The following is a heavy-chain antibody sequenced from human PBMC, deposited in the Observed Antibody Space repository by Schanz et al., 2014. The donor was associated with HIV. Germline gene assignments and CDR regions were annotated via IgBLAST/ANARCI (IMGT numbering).Heavy chain of an antibody. D-gene: IGHD2-15*01. Sequence: EVQVVESGGGLVQPGGSLRLSCAASGFTFSSYAMSWVRQAPGKGLEWVSTISGSGGSPYYADSVKGRFTISRDNSKNTLYLQMNSLRAEDTAVYYCAKFGRLLGNFDDWGQGTLVTVSS. CDR2: ISGSGGSP. CDR1: GFTFSSYA. J-gene: IGHJ4*02. CDR3: AKFGRLLGNFDD. V-gene: IGHV3-23*04.